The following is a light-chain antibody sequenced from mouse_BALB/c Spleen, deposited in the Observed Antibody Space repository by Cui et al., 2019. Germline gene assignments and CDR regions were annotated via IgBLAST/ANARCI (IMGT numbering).Light chain of an antibody. J-gene: IGKJ2*01. CDR2: GAS. CDR1: QSLLNSGNQKNY. Sequence: DIVMTQSPSSLSVSAGEKVTKSGKSSQSLLNSGNQKNYLAWYQQKPGQPPKLLIYGASTRESGVPDRFTGSGSGTDFTLTISSVQAEDLAVYYCQNDHSYPYTFGGGTKLEIK. CDR3: QNDHSYPYT. V-gene: IGKV8-28*01.